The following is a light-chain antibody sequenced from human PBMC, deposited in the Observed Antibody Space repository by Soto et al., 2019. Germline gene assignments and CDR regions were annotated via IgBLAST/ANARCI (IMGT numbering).Light chain of an antibody. J-gene: IGLJ1*01. CDR1: RSNIGAGYN. Sequence: QSVLTQPPSVSGAPGQRVTISCTGSRSNIGAGYNVHWYQQLPGTAPKLLIYGNSNRPSGGPDRFSGSKSGTSASLAITGLQAEDEADYYCQSYDSRLSGYVFGTGTKVTVL. V-gene: IGLV1-40*01. CDR2: GNS. CDR3: QSYDSRLSGYV.